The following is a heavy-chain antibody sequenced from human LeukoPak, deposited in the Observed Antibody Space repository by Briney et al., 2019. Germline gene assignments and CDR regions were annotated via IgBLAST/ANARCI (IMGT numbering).Heavy chain of an antibody. J-gene: IGHJ4*02. D-gene: IGHD2-2*01. Sequence: PSETPSLTCAVYGGSFSGYYWSWIRQPPGKGLEWIGEINHSGSTNYNPSLKSRVTISVDTSKNQFSLKLSSVTAADTAVYYCAIDPIVVVPAATPNWGQGTLVTVSS. V-gene: IGHV4-34*01. CDR2: INHSGST. CDR1: GGSFSGYY. CDR3: AIDPIVVVPAATPN.